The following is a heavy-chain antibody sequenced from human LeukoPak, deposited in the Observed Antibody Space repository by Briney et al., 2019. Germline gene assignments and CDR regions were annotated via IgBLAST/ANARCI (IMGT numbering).Heavy chain of an antibody. CDR3: ARDSSYYDILTGYFPHTRTLDY. D-gene: IGHD3-9*01. CDR2: ISSSSSYI. V-gene: IGHV3-21*01. CDR1: GFTFSSYS. J-gene: IGHJ4*02. Sequence: GGSLRLSCAASGFTFSSYSMNWVRQAPGKGLEWVSSISSSSSYIYYADSVKGRFTISRDNAKNSLYLQMNSLRAEDTAVYYCARDSSYYDILTGYFPHTRTLDYWGQGTLVTVSS.